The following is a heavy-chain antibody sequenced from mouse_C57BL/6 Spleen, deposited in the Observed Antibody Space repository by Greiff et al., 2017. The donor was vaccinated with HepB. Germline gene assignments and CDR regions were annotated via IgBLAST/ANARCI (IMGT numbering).Heavy chain of an antibody. Sequence: EVQRVESGGGLVQPGGTMKLTCVASGFTLSNYWMNWVRQSPEKGLEWVAQIRLKSDNYATQYAESVKGRFTISSDDSKSSVYLQMNNLRAEDTGIYYCTGDYSTGGAMDYWGQGTSVTVSS. CDR3: TGDYSTGGAMDY. D-gene: IGHD2-12*01. CDR1: GFTLSNYW. CDR2: IRLKSDNYAT. V-gene: IGHV6-3*01. J-gene: IGHJ4*01.